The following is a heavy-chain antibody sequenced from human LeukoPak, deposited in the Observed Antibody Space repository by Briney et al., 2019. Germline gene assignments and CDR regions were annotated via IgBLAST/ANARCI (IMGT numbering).Heavy chain of an antibody. CDR3: ARDGPTSTAPFDY. CDR1: GGPITSHF. J-gene: IGHJ4*02. D-gene: IGHD1-26*01. Sequence: SETLSLTCTVSGGPITSHFWSWIRQPPGEGLEWIGNFYHAGNSNLNPSLKSRVTMSIDKSKNQFSLKLRSMTAADTAVYYCARDGPTSTAPFDYWGQGTLVTVSS. CDR2: FYHAGNS. V-gene: IGHV4-59*11.